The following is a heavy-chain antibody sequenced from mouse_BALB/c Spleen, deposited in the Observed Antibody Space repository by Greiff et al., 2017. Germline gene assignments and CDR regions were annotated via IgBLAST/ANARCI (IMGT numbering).Heavy chain of an antibody. V-gene: IGHV1-9*01. Sequence: VQLQQSGAELMKPGASVKISCKATGYTFSSYWIEWVKQRPGHGLEWIGEILPGSGSTNYNEKFKGKATFTADTSSNTAYMQLSSLTSEDSAVYYCARGGGLRQAMDYWGQGTSVTVSS. CDR1: GYTFSSYW. CDR2: ILPGSGST. D-gene: IGHD2-4*01. CDR3: ARGGGLRQAMDY. J-gene: IGHJ4*01.